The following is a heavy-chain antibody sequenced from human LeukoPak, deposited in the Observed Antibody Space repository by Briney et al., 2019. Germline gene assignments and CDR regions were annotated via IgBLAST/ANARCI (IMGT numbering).Heavy chain of an antibody. Sequence: AASVKVSCKASGGTFSSYAISWVRQAPGQGLEWMGGIIPIFGTANYAQKFQGRVTITADESTSTAYMELSSLRSEDTAVYYCARETANDYAEYFQHWGPGTLVTVSS. CDR3: ARETANDYAEYFQH. J-gene: IGHJ1*01. D-gene: IGHD1-1*01. V-gene: IGHV1-69*13. CDR2: IIPIFGTA. CDR1: GGTFSSYA.